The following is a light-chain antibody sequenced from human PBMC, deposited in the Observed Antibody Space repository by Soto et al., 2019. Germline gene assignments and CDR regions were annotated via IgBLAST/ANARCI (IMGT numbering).Light chain of an antibody. CDR3: LQYNSYPRT. CDR2: GAS. CDR1: QSVSSSY. J-gene: IGKJ1*01. V-gene: IGKV3-20*01. Sequence: IVLTQSPGTLSLSPGERATLSCRASQSVSSSYLAWYQQKPGQAPRLLIYGASNRATGIPDRFSGSGSGTEFTLTISSLQPEDFATYYCLQYNSYPRTFGQGTKVDIK.